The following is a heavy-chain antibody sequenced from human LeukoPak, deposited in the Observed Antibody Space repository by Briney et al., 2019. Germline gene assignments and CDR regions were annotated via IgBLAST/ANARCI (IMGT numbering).Heavy chain of an antibody. J-gene: IGHJ3*02. CDR2: ISSSGSTI. Sequence: GGSLRLSCAAPGFTFSSYEMNWVRQAPGKGLEWVSYISSSGSTIYYADSVKGRFTISRDNAKNSLYLQMNSLRAEDTAVYYCARDRDPGYNDSSGYRRVNAFDIWGQGTMVTVSS. V-gene: IGHV3-48*03. CDR3: ARDRDPGYNDSSGYRRVNAFDI. CDR1: GFTFSSYE. D-gene: IGHD3-22*01.